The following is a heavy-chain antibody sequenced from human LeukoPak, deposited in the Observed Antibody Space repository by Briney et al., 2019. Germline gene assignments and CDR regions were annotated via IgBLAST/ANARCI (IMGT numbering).Heavy chain of an antibody. CDR2: INHSGST. D-gene: IGHD6-13*01. Sequence: PSETLSLTCAVYGGSFSGYYWSWIRQPPGKGLEWIGEINHSGSTNYNPSLKSRVTISVDTSKNQFSPKLSSVTAADTAVYYCARGSIAAAGKGLFDYWGQGTLVTVSS. J-gene: IGHJ4*02. V-gene: IGHV4-34*01. CDR1: GGSFSGYY. CDR3: ARGSIAAAGKGLFDY.